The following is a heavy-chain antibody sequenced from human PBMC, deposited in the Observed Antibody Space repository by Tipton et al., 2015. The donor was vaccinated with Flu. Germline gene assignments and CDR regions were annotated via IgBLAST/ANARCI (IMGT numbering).Heavy chain of an antibody. V-gene: IGHV5-51*03. CDR1: GYSFSSYW. Sequence: QLVQSGAEVKKPGESLKISCKGSGYSFSSYWIGWVRQMPGKGLEWMGIIYPVDSDIRYSPSFQGQVTISADKSISTAYLQWSSLKASDTAMYYCVRSRSEYDDPAGLWGRGTLVTVSS. CDR3: VRSRSEYDDPAGL. J-gene: IGHJ2*01. D-gene: IGHD3-3*01. CDR2: IYPVDSDI.